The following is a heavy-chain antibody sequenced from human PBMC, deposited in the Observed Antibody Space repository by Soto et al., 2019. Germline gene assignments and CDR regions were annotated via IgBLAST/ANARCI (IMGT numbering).Heavy chain of an antibody. CDR3: TTDRARYYYGMDV. CDR1: GFTFSNAW. CDR2: IKSKTDGGTT. Sequence: EVQLVESGGGLVKPGGSLRHSCAASGFTFSNAWMSWVRQAPGKGLEWVGRIKSKTDGGTTDYAAPVKGRFTISRDDSKNTLYLQMNSLKTEDTAVYYCTTDRARYYYGMDVWGQGTTVTVSS. V-gene: IGHV3-15*01. J-gene: IGHJ6*02.